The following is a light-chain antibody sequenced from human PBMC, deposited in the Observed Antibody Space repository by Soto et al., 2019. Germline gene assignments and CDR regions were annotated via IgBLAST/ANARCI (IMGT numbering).Light chain of an antibody. V-gene: IGKV3-20*01. CDR2: GAS. CDR3: QQYGRSPPFT. CDR1: QSVSSSY. J-gene: IGKJ3*01. Sequence: EIVLTQSPGTLSLSPGERATLSCRASQSVSSSYLAWYQQKPGQAPRLLIYGASSRATGIPDRFSGSGSGTDFPLTISRLEPEDFAVYYCQQYGRSPPFTFGPGTKVDIK.